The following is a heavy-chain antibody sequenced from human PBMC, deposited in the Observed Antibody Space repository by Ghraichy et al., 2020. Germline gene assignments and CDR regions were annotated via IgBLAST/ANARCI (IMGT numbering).Heavy chain of an antibody. CDR3: QKADYDSSGPDAFDI. V-gene: IGHV3-53*01. Sequence: GGSLRLSCAASGFTVSSNYMSWVRQAPGKGLEWVSVIYSGGSTYYADSVKGRFTISRDNSKNTLYLQMNSLRAEDTAVYYCQKADYDSSGPDAFDIWGQGTMVTVSS. CDR1: GFTVSSNY. D-gene: IGHD3-22*01. CDR2: IYSGGST. J-gene: IGHJ3*02.